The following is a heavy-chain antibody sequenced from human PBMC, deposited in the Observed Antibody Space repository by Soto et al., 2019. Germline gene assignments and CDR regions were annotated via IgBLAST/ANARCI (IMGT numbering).Heavy chain of an antibody. CDR2: MYNDGRT. CDR1: GGSVSSGGFY. V-gene: IGHV4-31*03. J-gene: IGHJ4*02. Sequence: QVRLQESGPGLVKPSQTLSITCTVSGGSVSSGGFYWNWIRQRPGKGLECIGYMYNDGRTEYNPSLKSWVSISVDTPKNQSSPKVMSVTVADTAVYYCTREAGYWGQGNLVTVSS. D-gene: IGHD6-25*01. CDR3: TREAGY.